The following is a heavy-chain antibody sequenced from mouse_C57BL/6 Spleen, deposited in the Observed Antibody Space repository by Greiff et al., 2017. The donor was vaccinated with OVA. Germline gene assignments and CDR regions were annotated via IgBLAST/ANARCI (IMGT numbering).Heavy chain of an antibody. CDR3: ALRQLRYTGFDY. CDR2: IDPSDSYT. Sequence: QVQLQQPGAELVKPGASVKLSCKASGYTFTSYWMQWVKQRPGQGLEWIGEIDPSDSYTNYNQKFKGKATLTVDTSSSTAYMQLSSLTSEDSAVYYCALRQLRYTGFDYWGQGTTLTVSS. V-gene: IGHV1-50*01. J-gene: IGHJ2*01. CDR1: GYTFTSYW. D-gene: IGHD3-2*02.